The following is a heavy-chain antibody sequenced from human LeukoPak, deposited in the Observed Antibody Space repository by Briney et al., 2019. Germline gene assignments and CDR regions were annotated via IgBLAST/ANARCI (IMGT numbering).Heavy chain of an antibody. Sequence: ASVKVSCKASGYTFTSYYMHWVRQAPGQGLEWMGMINPSGGSTSYAQKFQGRVTMTRDTSTSTVYMELSSLRSEDTAVYYCARAYCSSTSCSYDAFDIWGQGTMVTVSS. CDR2: INPSGGST. D-gene: IGHD2-2*01. J-gene: IGHJ3*02. V-gene: IGHV1-46*01. CDR1: GYTFTSYY. CDR3: ARAYCSSTSCSYDAFDI.